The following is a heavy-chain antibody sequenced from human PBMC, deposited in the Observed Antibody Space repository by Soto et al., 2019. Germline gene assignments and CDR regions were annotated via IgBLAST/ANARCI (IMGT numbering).Heavy chain of an antibody. J-gene: IGHJ4*02. Sequence: GGSLRLSCAASGFIFSTSHMSWVRQAPGKGLEWVSATDDGGDYTYYADSMKGRFTISRDNSKNTLYLQMNSLMTEDTAVYYCAKEFPSRAPGNFFDFWGQGALVTVSS. CDR1: GFIFSTSH. V-gene: IGHV3-23*01. CDR3: AKEFPSRAPGNFFDF. D-gene: IGHD3-10*01. CDR2: TDDGGDYT.